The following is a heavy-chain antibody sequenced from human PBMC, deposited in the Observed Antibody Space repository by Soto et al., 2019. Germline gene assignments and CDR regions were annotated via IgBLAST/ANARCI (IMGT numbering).Heavy chain of an antibody. CDR2: ISGSGGST. CDR3: AKVPPRLLWFGELSFV. D-gene: IGHD3-10*01. Sequence: EVQLLESGGGLVQPGGSLRLSCAASGFTFSSYAMSWVRQAPGKGLEWVSAISGSGGSTYYADSVKGRFTISRDNSKNSLYLQMISLRAGDTAVYHCAKVPPRLLWFGELSFVWGKGTTVTVSS. CDR1: GFTFSSYA. J-gene: IGHJ6*04. V-gene: IGHV3-23*01.